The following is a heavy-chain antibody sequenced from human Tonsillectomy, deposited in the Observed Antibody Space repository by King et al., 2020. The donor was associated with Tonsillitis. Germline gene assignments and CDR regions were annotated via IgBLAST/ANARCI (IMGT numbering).Heavy chain of an antibody. CDR1: GFTFSDYN. D-gene: IGHD3-22*01. J-gene: IGHJ3*02. CDR2: ISGRSSYT. V-gene: IGHV3-11*06. CDR3: ARDLSYYDRSGYYTAFDI. Sequence: VQLVESGGGLVKPGGSLRLSCAASGFTFSDYNMSWIRQAPGKGLEWVSHISGRSSYTNYADSVKGRFTISRDNAKNSLYLQMHSLRAEDTAVYYCARDLSYYDRSGYYTAFDIWGQGTMVTVSS.